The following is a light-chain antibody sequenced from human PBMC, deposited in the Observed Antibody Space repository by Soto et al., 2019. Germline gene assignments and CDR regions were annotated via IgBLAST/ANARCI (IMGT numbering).Light chain of an antibody. CDR1: QDISVY. CDR3: QKFNTAPLT. CDR2: SAS. J-gene: IGKJ5*01. Sequence: DIQMTQSPSSLSASGGDRVTITCRASQDISVYLAWYQQKPGKVPKLRIYSASTLQSGVPSRFSGSGSGTDFTLTISSLQPEDVATYYCQKFNTAPLTFGQGTRLEIK. V-gene: IGKV1-27*01.